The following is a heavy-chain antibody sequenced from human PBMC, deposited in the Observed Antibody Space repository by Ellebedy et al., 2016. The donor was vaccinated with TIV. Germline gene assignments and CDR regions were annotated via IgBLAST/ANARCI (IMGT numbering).Heavy chain of an antibody. CDR3: ARGPPTGLVVY. D-gene: IGHD2-15*01. CDR2: INPSGGST. J-gene: IGHJ4*02. V-gene: IGHV1-46*01. CDR1: GYTFTSYY. Sequence: AASVKVSCKASGYTFTSYYMHWVRQAPGQGLEWMGIINPSGGSTSYAQKFQGRVTMTRNTSISTAYMELSSLRSEDTAVYYCARGPPTGLVVYWGQGTLVTVSS.